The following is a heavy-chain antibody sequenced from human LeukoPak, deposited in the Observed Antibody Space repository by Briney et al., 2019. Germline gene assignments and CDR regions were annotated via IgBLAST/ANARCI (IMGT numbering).Heavy chain of an antibody. Sequence: PSETLSLTCTVSGGSISSGGYYWSWIRQPPGKGLEWIGYIYHSGSTYYNPSLKSRVTISVDRSKNQFSLKLSSVTAADTAVYYCARDSLSSSWSGYYYYYYMDVWGKGTTVTVSS. J-gene: IGHJ6*03. CDR2: IYHSGST. D-gene: IGHD6-13*01. V-gene: IGHV4-30-2*01. CDR3: ARDSLSSSWSGYYYYYYMDV. CDR1: GGSISSGGYY.